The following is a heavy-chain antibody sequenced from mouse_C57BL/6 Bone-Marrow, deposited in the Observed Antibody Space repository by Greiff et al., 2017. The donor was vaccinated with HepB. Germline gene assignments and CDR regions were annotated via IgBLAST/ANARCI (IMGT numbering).Heavy chain of an antibody. Sequence: VQLQESGAELARPGASVKLSCKASGYTFTSYGISWVKQRTGQGLEWIGEIYPRSGNTYYNEKFKGKATLTADKSSSTAYMELRSLTSEDSAVYFCARTYYDYDGLDYWGQGTTLTVSS. V-gene: IGHV1-81*01. CDR3: ARTYYDYDGLDY. D-gene: IGHD2-4*01. CDR1: GYTFTSYG. J-gene: IGHJ2*01. CDR2: IYPRSGNT.